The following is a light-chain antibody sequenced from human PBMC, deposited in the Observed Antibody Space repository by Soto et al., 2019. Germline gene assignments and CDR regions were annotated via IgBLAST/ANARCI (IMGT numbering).Light chain of an antibody. J-gene: IGLJ3*02. Sequence: QSALTQPPSASGSPGQSVTISCTGTSNDIGNYNYVSWYQQHPGKAPKFIIYEVSKRPSGVPDRFSGSKSGDTASLTVSGLQPEDEADYYCSSYAGSNKVVFGGGTKVTVL. CDR2: EVS. V-gene: IGLV2-8*01. CDR3: SSYAGSNKVV. CDR1: SNDIGNYNY.